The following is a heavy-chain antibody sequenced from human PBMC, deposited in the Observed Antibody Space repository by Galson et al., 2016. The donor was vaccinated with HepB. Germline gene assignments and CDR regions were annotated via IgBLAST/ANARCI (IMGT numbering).Heavy chain of an antibody. CDR1: DGSIRSGTHS. V-gene: IGHV4-39*07. CDR2: IFYNGNT. Sequence: SETLSLTCTVSDGSIRSGTHSWAWIRQPPGKGPEWIGSIFYNGNTYFNPSLRSRVSLSVDTSKSHFSLNLTSVTAADTAVYYCARDRAVAGDFDYWGLGTLGAVSS. J-gene: IGHJ4*02. D-gene: IGHD6-19*01. CDR3: ARDRAVAGDFDY.